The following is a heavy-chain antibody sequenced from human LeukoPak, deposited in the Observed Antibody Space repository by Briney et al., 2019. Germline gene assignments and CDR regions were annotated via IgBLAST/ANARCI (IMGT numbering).Heavy chain of an antibody. J-gene: IGHJ4*02. V-gene: IGHV5-51*01. D-gene: IGHD1-1*01. CDR3: ARRLKISQGGTTDY. CDR1: AYSFTCDW. CDR2: IYPSDSDT. Sequence: GESLQFSCPTSAYSFTCDWIGWVRQMPGKGLEWMGIIYPSDSDTRYSPSCQGQVTISADRSITTAYLQWSSLKASDTAIYYCARRLKISQGGTTDYWGQGTLVTVSS.